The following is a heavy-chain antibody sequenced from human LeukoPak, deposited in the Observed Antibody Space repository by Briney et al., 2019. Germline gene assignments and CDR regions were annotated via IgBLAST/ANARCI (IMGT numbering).Heavy chain of an antibody. D-gene: IGHD4-17*01. CDR3: ARVGKIYGDIDY. CDR2: ISYYGSNK. Sequence: PERSLRLSCAASGFTFSSYAMHWVRQAPGKGLEWVAVISYYGSNKYYADSVKGRFTISRDNSKNTLYLQMNSLRAEDTAVYYCARVGKIYGDIDYWGQGTLVTVSS. J-gene: IGHJ4*02. V-gene: IGHV3-30*14. CDR1: GFTFSSYA.